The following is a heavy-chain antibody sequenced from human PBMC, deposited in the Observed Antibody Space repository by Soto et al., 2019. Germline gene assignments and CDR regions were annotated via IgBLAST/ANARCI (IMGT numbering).Heavy chain of an antibody. Sequence: QVQLVQSGAEVKKPGASVKVSCKASGYTFTSYGISWVRQAPGQGLEWMGWISAYNGNTTYAQKLQGRVTMTTDTSTSPANMERRGLRSDDTVVYYCARSSRLGCCSGGSCYPEDYWGQGTLVTVSS. D-gene: IGHD2-15*01. CDR3: ARSSRLGCCSGGSCYPEDY. V-gene: IGHV1-18*01. CDR2: ISAYNGNT. CDR1: GYTFTSYG. J-gene: IGHJ4*02.